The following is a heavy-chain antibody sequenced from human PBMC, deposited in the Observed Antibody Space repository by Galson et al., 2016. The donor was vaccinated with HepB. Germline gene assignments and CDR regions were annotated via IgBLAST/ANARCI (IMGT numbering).Heavy chain of an antibody. D-gene: IGHD6-6*01. Sequence: ETLSLTCTVSGGSVSSSSYYWVWIRQPPGKGLEWIGSIYKSGSTYYNASLKTRVTISVDTSKDQLSLRLSSVTAADTALYYCATRSGLSSSWSSFDYWGQGALVTVSS. CDR2: IYKSGST. CDR1: GGSVSSSSYY. V-gene: IGHV4-39*07. J-gene: IGHJ4*02. CDR3: ATRSGLSSSWSSFDY.